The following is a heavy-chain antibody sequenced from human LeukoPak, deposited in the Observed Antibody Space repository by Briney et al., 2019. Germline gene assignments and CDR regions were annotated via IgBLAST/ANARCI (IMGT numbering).Heavy chain of an antibody. Sequence: ASVKVSCKASGYTFTSYGISWVRQAPGKGLEWMGWISAYNGNTNYAQKLQGRVTMTTDTSTSTAYVELRSLRSDDTAVYYCARVGIAVGGTYYYGMDVWGQGTTVTVS. D-gene: IGHD6-19*01. CDR2: ISAYNGNT. V-gene: IGHV1-18*01. CDR3: ARVGIAVGGTYYYGMDV. CDR1: GYTFTSYG. J-gene: IGHJ6*02.